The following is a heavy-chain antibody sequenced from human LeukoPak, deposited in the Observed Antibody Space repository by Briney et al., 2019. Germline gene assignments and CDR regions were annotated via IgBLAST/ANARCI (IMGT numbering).Heavy chain of an antibody. J-gene: IGHJ4*02. CDR3: AREAKSYYYDSSGYYSEALYFDY. CDR1: GGSISSGSYN. Sequence: SETLSLTCTVSGGSISSGSYNWSWIRQPAGKGLEWIGRIYTSGSTNYNPSLKSRVTISVDTSKTQFSLKLSSVTAADTAVYYCAREAKSYYYDSSGYYSEALYFDYWGQGTLVTVSS. CDR2: IYTSGST. V-gene: IGHV4-61*02. D-gene: IGHD3-22*01.